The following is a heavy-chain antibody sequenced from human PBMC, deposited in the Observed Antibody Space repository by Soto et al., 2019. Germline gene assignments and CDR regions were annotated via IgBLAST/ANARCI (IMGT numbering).Heavy chain of an antibody. CDR1: AFTFSTYA. Sequence: GGSLRLSCAASAFTFSTYAMSWVRQAPGKGLEWVSTISGSGGATYYADSVKGRFTITRHNSKNTLYLQMNSLRAEDTAVYYCAKDLEVSGFYSYGMDVWGQGTTVTVSS. J-gene: IGHJ6*02. V-gene: IGHV3-23*01. CDR3: AKDLEVSGFYSYGMDV. CDR2: ISGSGGAT. D-gene: IGHD5-12*01.